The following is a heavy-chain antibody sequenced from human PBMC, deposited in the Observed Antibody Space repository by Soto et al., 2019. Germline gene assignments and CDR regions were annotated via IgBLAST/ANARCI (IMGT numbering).Heavy chain of an antibody. CDR2: ISSSSTI. Sequence: GGSLRLSCAASGFTFSSYSMNWVRQAPGKGLEWVSYISSSSTIYYADSVKGRFTISRDNAKNSLYLQMNSLRAEDTAVYYCQKGTAAGPSWGQGTLVTVSS. V-gene: IGHV3-48*01. CDR3: QKGTAAGPS. J-gene: IGHJ5*02. CDR1: GFTFSSYS. D-gene: IGHD6-13*01.